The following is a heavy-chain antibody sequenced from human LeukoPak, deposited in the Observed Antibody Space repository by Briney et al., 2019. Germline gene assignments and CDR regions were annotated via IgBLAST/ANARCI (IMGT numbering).Heavy chain of an antibody. Sequence: GGSLRLSCAASGFTFSSYGMTWVRQAPGKGLEWVSSISDTGSDTYYADSVKGRFTISRDNSKNTLYLQMNSLRAEDTAVYYCAKDGDDSIEHWGQGTLVTVSS. J-gene: IGHJ4*02. CDR1: GFTFSSYG. D-gene: IGHD3-22*01. CDR2: ISDTGSDT. V-gene: IGHV3-23*01. CDR3: AKDGDDSIEH.